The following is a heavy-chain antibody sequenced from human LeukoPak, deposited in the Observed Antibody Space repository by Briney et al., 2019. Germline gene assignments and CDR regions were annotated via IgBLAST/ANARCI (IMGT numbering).Heavy chain of an antibody. D-gene: IGHD6-13*01. CDR1: GYTFTGYY. CDR2: INPNSGGT. CDR3: ATSPRGYSSPLFDY. J-gene: IGHJ4*02. Sequence: ASVKVSCKASGYTFTGYYMHWVRQAPGQGREWMGWINPNSGGTNYAQKFQGWVTMTRDTSISTAYMELSRLRADDTAVYYCATSPRGYSSPLFDYWGQGPLVTVSS. V-gene: IGHV1-2*04.